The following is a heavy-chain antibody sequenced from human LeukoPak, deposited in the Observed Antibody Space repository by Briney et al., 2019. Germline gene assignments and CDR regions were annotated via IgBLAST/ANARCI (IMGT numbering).Heavy chain of an antibody. D-gene: IGHD5-18*01. Sequence: SETLSLTCTVSGGSISSYYWSWIRQPPGKGLEWIGYIYYSGSTNCNPSLKSRVTISVDTSKNQFSLKLSSVTAADTAVYYCARMAFGGYRYGYGYYFDYWGQGTLVTVSS. CDR1: GGSISSYY. CDR2: IYYSGST. J-gene: IGHJ4*02. CDR3: ARMAFGGYRYGYGYYFDY. V-gene: IGHV4-59*08.